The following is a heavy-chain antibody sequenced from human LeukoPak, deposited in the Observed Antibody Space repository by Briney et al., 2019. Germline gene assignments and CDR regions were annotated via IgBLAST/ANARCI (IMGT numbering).Heavy chain of an antibody. D-gene: IGHD2-8*02. CDR1: GYAFTSYD. J-gene: IGHJ4*02. V-gene: IGHV1-8*01. CDR3: AGDSRATGFDY. Sequence: GASVKVSCKTSGYAFTSYDLNWVRQAPGQGLEWMGWVNPNSGNTGYAQKFQGRVTMTMDPSISTDYMELSSLRSEDTAVYYCAGDSRATGFDYWGQRTLVTVSS. CDR2: VNPNSGNT.